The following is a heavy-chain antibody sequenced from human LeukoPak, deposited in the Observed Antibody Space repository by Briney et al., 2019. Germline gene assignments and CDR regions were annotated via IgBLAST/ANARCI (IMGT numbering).Heavy chain of an antibody. Sequence: GGSLRLSCAASGFTFSSYSMNWVRQAPGKGLEWVSAIVAGGGSTYYADSVKGRFTISRDNSKNMVYLQMNSLRVDDTAVYYCAKDRVLFDYWGQGTLVTVSS. CDR3: AKDRVLFDY. CDR2: IVAGGGST. CDR1: GFTFSSYS. J-gene: IGHJ4*02. V-gene: IGHV3-23*01.